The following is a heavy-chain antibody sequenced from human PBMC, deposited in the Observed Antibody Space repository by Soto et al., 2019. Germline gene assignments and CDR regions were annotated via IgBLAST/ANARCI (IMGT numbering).Heavy chain of an antibody. J-gene: IGHJ4*02. CDR3: ARYYDILTGYSTFDY. V-gene: IGHV4-34*01. CDR1: GGSFSGYY. D-gene: IGHD3-9*01. CDR2: INHSGST. Sequence: SETLSLTCAFYGGSFSGYYWSWIRQPPGKGLEWIGEINHSGSTNYNPSLKSRVTISVDTSKNQFSLKLSSVTAADTAVYYCARYYDILTGYSTFDYWGQGTLVTVS.